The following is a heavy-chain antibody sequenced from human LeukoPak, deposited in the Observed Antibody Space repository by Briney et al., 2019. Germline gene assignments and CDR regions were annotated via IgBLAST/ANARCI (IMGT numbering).Heavy chain of an antibody. CDR3: ARMIGYCSSTSCHTLFYYYGMDV. Sequence: SETLSLTCTVSRGPISSHYWSWIRQPPGKGLEWIGYICYSGSTNYNPSLKSRVTISVDTSKNQFSLKLSSVTAADTAVYYCARMIGYCSSTSCHTLFYYYGMDVWGQGTTVTVSS. V-gene: IGHV4-59*11. CDR1: RGPISSHY. D-gene: IGHD2-2*01. J-gene: IGHJ6*02. CDR2: ICYSGST.